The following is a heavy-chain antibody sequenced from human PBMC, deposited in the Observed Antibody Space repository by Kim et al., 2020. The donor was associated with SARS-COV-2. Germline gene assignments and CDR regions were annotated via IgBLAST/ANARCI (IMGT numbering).Heavy chain of an antibody. J-gene: IGHJ4*02. Sequence: SPSFQGQVTISADKSISTAYLQWSSLKASDTAMYYCARRGSSTRFGFDYWGQGTLVTVSS. V-gene: IGHV5-51*01. CDR3: ARRGSSTRFGFDY. D-gene: IGHD2-2*01.